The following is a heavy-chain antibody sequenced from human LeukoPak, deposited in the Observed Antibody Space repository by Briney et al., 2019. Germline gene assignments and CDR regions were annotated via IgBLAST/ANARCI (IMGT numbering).Heavy chain of an antibody. V-gene: IGHV3-23*01. D-gene: IGHD2-2*01. CDR2: ISGSGGST. CDR3: AEPSTRADAFDI. CDR1: GFTFSSYA. Sequence: PGGSLRLSCAASGFTFSSYAMSWVRQAPGKGLEWVSAISGSGGSTYYADSVKGRFTISRDNSKNTLYLQMNSLRAEDTAVYYCAEPSTRADAFDIWGQGTMVTVSS. J-gene: IGHJ3*02.